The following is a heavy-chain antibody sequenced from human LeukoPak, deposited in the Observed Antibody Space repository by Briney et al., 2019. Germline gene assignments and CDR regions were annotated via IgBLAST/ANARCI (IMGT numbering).Heavy chain of an antibody. J-gene: IGHJ4*02. D-gene: IGHD4/OR15-4a*01. CDR1: GFTFSSYG. Sequence: GRSLRLSCAASGFTFSSYGMHWVRQAPGEGLEWVSDISTSSDSTYHIESVRGRFTISRDNSKNTLYLQMNSLRVDDTAVYYCASGLYGGVFDNWGQRTLVTVSS. CDR2: ISTSSDST. V-gene: IGHV3-23*01. CDR3: ASGLYGGVFDN.